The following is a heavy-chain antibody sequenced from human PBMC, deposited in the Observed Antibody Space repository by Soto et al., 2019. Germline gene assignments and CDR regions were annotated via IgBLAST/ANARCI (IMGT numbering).Heavy chain of an antibody. CDR1: GGSISSGGYY. CDR2: IYYSGST. J-gene: IGHJ5*02. CDR3: ARDSGSYNWFDP. V-gene: IGHV4-31*03. Sequence: KASETLSLTCTVSGGSISSGGYYWSWIRQHPGKGLEWIGYIYYSGSTYYNPSLKSRVTISVDTSKNQFSLKLSSVTAADTAVYYCARDSGSYNWFDPWGQGTLVTVSS. D-gene: IGHD1-26*01.